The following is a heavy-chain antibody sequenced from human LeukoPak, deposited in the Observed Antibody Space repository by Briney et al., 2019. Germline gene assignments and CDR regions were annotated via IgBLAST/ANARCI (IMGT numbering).Heavy chain of an antibody. J-gene: IGHJ5*02. D-gene: IGHD3-10*01. V-gene: IGHV3-30-3*01. Sequence: GGSLRLSCAASGLTFSSYAMHWVRQAPGKGLEWVAVISYDGSNKYYADSVKGRFTISRDNSKNTLYLQKNSLRAEDTAVYYCARELYGSGSPRRFDPWGQGTLVTVSS. CDR1: GLTFSSYA. CDR3: ARELYGSGSPRRFDP. CDR2: ISYDGSNK.